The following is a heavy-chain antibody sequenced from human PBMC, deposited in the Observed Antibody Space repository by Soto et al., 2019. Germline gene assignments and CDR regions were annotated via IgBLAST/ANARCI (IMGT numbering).Heavy chain of an antibody. CDR3: ARDLFSYCSGGSCPGGYHYYGMDV. D-gene: IGHD2-15*01. V-gene: IGHV3-33*01. CDR1: GFTFSSYG. CDR2: IWYDGSNK. J-gene: IGHJ6*02. Sequence: GGSLRLSCAASGFTFSSYGMHWVRQAPGKGLEWVAVIWYDGSNKYYADSVKGRFTISRDNSKNTLYLQMNSLRAEDTAVYYCARDLFSYCSGGSCPGGYHYYGMDVWGQGTTVTVSS.